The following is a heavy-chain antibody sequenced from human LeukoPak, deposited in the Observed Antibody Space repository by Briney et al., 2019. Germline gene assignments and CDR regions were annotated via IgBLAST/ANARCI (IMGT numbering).Heavy chain of an antibody. CDR2: INPNSGGT. D-gene: IGHD6-13*01. Sequence: ASVKVSCKASGYTFTGYYMHWVRQAPGQGLEWMGRINPNSGGTNYAQKFQGRVTMTRDTSISTAYMELSRLRSDDTAVYYCARDGSAAGPSNLFDPWGQGTLVTVSS. J-gene: IGHJ5*02. CDR3: ARDGSAAGPSNLFDP. CDR1: GYTFTGYY. V-gene: IGHV1-2*06.